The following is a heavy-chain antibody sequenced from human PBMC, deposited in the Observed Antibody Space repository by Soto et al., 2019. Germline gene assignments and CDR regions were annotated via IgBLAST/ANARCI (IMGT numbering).Heavy chain of an antibody. CDR2: IWYDGSNK. CDR1: GFTFSSYG. J-gene: IGHJ6*02. Sequence: GGSLRLSCAASGFTFSSYGMHWVRQAPGKGLEWVAVIWYDGSNKYYADSVKGRFTISRDNSKNTLYLQMNSLRAEDTAVYYCAREPEYSSDYCYYGMDVWGQGTTVTVSS. V-gene: IGHV3-33*01. CDR3: AREPEYSSDYCYYGMDV. D-gene: IGHD6-19*01.